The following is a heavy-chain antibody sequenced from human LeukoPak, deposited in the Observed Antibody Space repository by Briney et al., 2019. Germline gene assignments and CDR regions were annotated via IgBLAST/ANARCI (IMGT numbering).Heavy chain of an antibody. V-gene: IGHV3-9*01. J-gene: IGHJ3*02. CDR3: SKDITMVREDAFDI. D-gene: IGHD3-10*01. CDR1: GFTFDDYA. Sequence: HPGGSLRLSCAASGFTFDDYAMHWVRQAPGKGLEWVSGISWNSGSIGYADSVKGRFTISRDNAKNSLYLQMNSLGAEDTALYYCSKDITMVREDAFDIWGQGTMVTVSS. CDR2: ISWNSGSI.